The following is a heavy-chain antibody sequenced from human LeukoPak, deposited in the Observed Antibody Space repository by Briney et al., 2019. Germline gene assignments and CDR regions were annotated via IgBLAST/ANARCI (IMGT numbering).Heavy chain of an antibody. V-gene: IGHV1-2*04. D-gene: IGHD3-3*01. CDR3: ARDRALARPWAIWDY. CDR2: INPNSGGT. J-gene: IGHJ4*02. CDR1: GYTFTGYY. Sequence: ASVKVSCKASGYTFTGYYMHWVRQAPGQGLEWMGWINPNSGGTNYAQKFQGWVTMTRDTSIGTAYMELSRLRSDDTAVYYCARDRALARPWAIWDYWGQGTLVTVSS.